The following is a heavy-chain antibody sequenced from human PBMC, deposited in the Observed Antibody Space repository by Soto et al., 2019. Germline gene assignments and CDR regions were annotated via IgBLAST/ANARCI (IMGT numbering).Heavy chain of an antibody. Sequence: GASVKVSCKASGYTFTSYAIDWVRQAPGQRLEWMGWINAGNGNTKYSQKFQGRVTITRDTSASTAYMELSSLRSEDTAVYYCARDEINYYDSSGYWDPSTGVSWFDPWGQGTLVTVSS. D-gene: IGHD3-22*01. CDR3: ARDEINYYDSSGYWDPSTGVSWFDP. V-gene: IGHV1-3*01. CDR2: INAGNGNT. J-gene: IGHJ5*02. CDR1: GYTFTSYA.